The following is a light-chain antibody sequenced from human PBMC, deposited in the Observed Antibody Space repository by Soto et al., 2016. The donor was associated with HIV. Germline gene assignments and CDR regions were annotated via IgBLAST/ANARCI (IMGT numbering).Light chain of an antibody. J-gene: IGKJ1*01. Sequence: DIQLTQSPSFLSASVGDRVTITCRASQTISSWLAWYQQKPGKAPKLLIYKASSLESGVPSRFSGSGSGTEFTLTISSLQPDDFATYYCQQYQTEEGTFGQGTTVEIK. CDR1: QTISSW. CDR2: KAS. CDR3: QQYQTEEGT. V-gene: IGKV1-5*03.